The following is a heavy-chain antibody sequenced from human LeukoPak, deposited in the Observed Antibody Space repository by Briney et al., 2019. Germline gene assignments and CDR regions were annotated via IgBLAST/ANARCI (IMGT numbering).Heavy chain of an antibody. V-gene: IGHV4-39*01. CDR3: ARHRGSGSSSIPFDY. CDR1: GASIITGSPY. J-gene: IGHJ4*02. CDR2: VYYSGSI. Sequence: SETLSLTCAVSGASIITGSPYWGWIRQSPGKGPEWIGTVYYSGSIYYNPSLKSRVTLSVDTSKNQFSPRLTSVSASDTAVYYCARHRGSGSSSIPFDYWGQGTLVTVSS. D-gene: IGHD3-10*01.